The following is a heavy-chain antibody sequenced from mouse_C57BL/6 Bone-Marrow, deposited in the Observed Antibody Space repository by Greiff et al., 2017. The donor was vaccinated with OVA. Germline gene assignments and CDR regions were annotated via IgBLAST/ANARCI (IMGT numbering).Heavy chain of an antibody. Sequence: EVQLQESGGGLVQPGGSLKLSCAASGIDFSRYWMSWVRRAPGKGLEWIGEINPGSSTINYAPSLKDKFIISRDNAKNPLYLQMSKVRSEDTALYYCARLAGSSFYWYFDVWGTGTTVTVSS. CDR3: ARLAGSSFYWYFDV. CDR1: GIDFSRYW. D-gene: IGHD1-1*01. J-gene: IGHJ1*03. CDR2: INPGSSTI. V-gene: IGHV4-1*01.